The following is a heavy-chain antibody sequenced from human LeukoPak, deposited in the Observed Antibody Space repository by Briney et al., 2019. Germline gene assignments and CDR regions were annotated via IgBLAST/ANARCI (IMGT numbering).Heavy chain of an antibody. CDR3: ARHKSLLSAFDI. J-gene: IGHJ3*02. CDR2: IYYSGST. D-gene: IGHD3-10*01. V-gene: IGHV4-39*01. Sequence: ASETLSLTCTVSGGSISSSSYYWGWIRQPPGKGLEWIGSIYYSGSTYYNPSLKSRVTISVDTSKNQFSLKLSSVTAAGTAVYYCARHKSLLSAFDIWGQGTMVTVSS. CDR1: GGSISSSSYY.